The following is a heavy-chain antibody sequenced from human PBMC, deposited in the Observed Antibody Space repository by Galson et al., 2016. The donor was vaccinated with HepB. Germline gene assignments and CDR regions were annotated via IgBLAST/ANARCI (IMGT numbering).Heavy chain of an antibody. CDR2: IIPIFGTA. CDR3: TLLQEHL. Sequence: SVKVSCKASGGSFSSYAINWVRQAPGQGLEWMGGIIPIFGTANYAQKFQGRVTITADESKSTAYMELSSLHQGPIGLPPGTLLQEHLWG. CDR1: GGSFSSYA. V-gene: IGHV1-69*13. J-gene: IGHJ6*01.